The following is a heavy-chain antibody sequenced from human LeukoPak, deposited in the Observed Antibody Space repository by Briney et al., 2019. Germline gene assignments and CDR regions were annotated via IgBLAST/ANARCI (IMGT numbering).Heavy chain of an antibody. Sequence: PSETLSLTCAVYGGSFSGYYWSWIRQPPGKGLEWIGSIYYSGSTYYNPSLKSRVTISVDTSKNQFSLKLSSVTAADTALYYCARQKIPLTMIAEGSFDYWGQGTLVTVSS. CDR1: GGSFSGYY. CDR2: IYYSGST. D-gene: IGHD3-22*01. J-gene: IGHJ4*02. CDR3: ARQKIPLTMIAEGSFDY. V-gene: IGHV4-34*01.